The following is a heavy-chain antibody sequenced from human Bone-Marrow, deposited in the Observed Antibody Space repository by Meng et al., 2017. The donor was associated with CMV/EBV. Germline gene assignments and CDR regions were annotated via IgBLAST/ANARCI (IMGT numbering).Heavy chain of an antibody. J-gene: IGHJ3*02. D-gene: IGHD3-22*01. CDR1: GYTFTGYY. Sequence: ASVKVSCKASGYTFTGYYMHWVRQAPGQGLEWMGWINPNSGGTNYAQKFQGRVTMTRDTSISTAYMELSRLRSDDTAVYYCARGPNYYDSSGEALGAFDIWGQGTMVTVSS. CDR2: INPNSGGT. CDR3: ARGPNYYDSSGEALGAFDI. V-gene: IGHV1-2*02.